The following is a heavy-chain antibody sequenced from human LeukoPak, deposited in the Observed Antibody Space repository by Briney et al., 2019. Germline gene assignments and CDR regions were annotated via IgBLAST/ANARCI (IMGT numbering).Heavy chain of an antibody. Sequence: GESLKISCKGFGYSFTSYWIGWVRQMSGKGLEWMGIIYPSDSDTRYSPSFQGQVTISADKSIDTAYLQWSSLKASDTAIYYCARHVSGTGTSSFGYWGQGTLVTVSS. J-gene: IGHJ4*02. V-gene: IGHV5-51*01. D-gene: IGHD1-1*01. CDR3: ARHVSGTGTSSFGY. CDR1: GYSFTSYW. CDR2: IYPSDSDT.